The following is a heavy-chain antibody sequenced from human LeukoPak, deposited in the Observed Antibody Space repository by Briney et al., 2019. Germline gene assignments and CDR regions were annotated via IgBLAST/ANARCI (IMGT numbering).Heavy chain of an antibody. CDR1: GFTFSVFE. V-gene: IGHV3-48*03. Sequence: GGSLRLSCAASGFTFSVFEMNWVRQAPGKGLEWVSYISSSGSTIYYVDSVKGRFTISRDNAKNSLYLQMNSLRAEDTAVYYCARDDCSNGVCYNDAFDIWGQGTIVTVSS. D-gene: IGHD2-8*01. CDR2: ISSSGSTI. CDR3: ARDDCSNGVCYNDAFDI. J-gene: IGHJ3*02.